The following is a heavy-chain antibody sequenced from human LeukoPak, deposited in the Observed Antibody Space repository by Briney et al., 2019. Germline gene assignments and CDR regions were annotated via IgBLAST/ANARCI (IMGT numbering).Heavy chain of an antibody. CDR2: INHSGST. CDR3: ARRGPKGRMGIVVVPAAKNYMDV. CDR1: GGSFSGYY. J-gene: IGHJ6*03. V-gene: IGHV4-34*01. Sequence: SETLSLTCAVYGGSFSGYYWSWIRQPPGKGLEWIREINHSGSTNYNPSLKSRVTISVDTSKNQFSLKLSSVTAADTAVYYCARRGPKGRMGIVVVPAAKNYMDVWGKGTTVTVSS. D-gene: IGHD2-2*03.